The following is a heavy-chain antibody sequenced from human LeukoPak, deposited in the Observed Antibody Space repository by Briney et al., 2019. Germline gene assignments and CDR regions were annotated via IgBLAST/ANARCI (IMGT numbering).Heavy chain of an antibody. D-gene: IGHD3-22*01. CDR2: IKLDGSEK. CDR1: GFTFGKYW. CDR3: ARGGRAYYDSSGYDYYFDY. V-gene: IGHV3-7*01. J-gene: IGHJ4*02. Sequence: PGGSLRLSCVASGFTFGKYWMSWVRQAPGKGLEWVANIKLDGSEKNYVDSVKGRFTISRDNAKNSLYLQMNSLRAEDTAVYYCARGGRAYYDSSGYDYYFDYWGQGTLVTVSS.